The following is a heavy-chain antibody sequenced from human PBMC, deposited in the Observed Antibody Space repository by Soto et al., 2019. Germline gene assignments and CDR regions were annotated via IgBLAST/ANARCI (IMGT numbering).Heavy chain of an antibody. CDR2: IYPNGRT. D-gene: IGHD3-16*02. J-gene: IGHJ4*01. V-gene: IGHV4-59*01. CDR3: ARMGGLGEISRFFDH. Sequence: KPSETLSLTCAVSSTSLDSDNWSWIRQPPGKGQEWIGYIYPNGRTNYNPSLRGRVAISIDKSKNQFSLRLDSVFAADAAVYFCARMGGLGEISRFFDHLGHGTLVTVSS. CDR1: STSLDSDN.